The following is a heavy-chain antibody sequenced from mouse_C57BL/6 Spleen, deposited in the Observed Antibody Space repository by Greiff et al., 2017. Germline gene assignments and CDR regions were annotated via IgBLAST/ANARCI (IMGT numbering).Heavy chain of an antibody. J-gene: IGHJ1*03. CDR2: IYPSDSDT. V-gene: IGHV1-61*01. CDR3: ARTYDYVDWYFDV. Sequence: VQLQQPGAELVRPGSSVKLSCKASGYTFTSYWMDWVKQRPGQGLEWIGNIYPSDSDTHYNQKFKDKATLTVDKSSSTADMQLSSLTSEDSAVYYCARTYDYVDWYFDVWGTGTTVTVSS. CDR1: GYTFTSYW. D-gene: IGHD2-4*01.